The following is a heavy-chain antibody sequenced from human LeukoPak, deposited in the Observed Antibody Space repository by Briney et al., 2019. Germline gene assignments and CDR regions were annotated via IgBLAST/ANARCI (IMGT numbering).Heavy chain of an antibody. J-gene: IGHJ2*01. CDR2: IYTSGST. D-gene: IGHD3-3*01. CDR3: AREAVNSIFGAVKYWYFDL. CDR1: GGSISSYY. Sequence: SETLSLTCTVSGGSISSYYWSWIRQPPGKGLEWIGRIYTSGSTNYNPSLKSRVTMSVDTSKNQFSLKLSSVTAADTAVYYCAREAVNSIFGAVKYWYFDLWGRGTLVTVSS. V-gene: IGHV4-4*07.